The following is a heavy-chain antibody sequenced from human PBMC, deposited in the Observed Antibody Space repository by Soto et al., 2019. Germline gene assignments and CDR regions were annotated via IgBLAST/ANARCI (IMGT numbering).Heavy chain of an antibody. CDR2: INPDGGRT. CDR1: GYTFTSYY. V-gene: IGHV1-46*01. J-gene: IGHJ4*02. CDR3: ARENVPHGGSSNVADY. D-gene: IGHD2-15*01. Sequence: QVQLVQSGAEVKKPGASVKVSCKASGYTFTSYYMHWVRQAPGQGPEWMGIINPDGGRTSYAPKFQGRVTMTRDLSTSKHYMELSSLRSDDTAVYYCARENVPHGGSSNVADYWGQGTQVIVSS.